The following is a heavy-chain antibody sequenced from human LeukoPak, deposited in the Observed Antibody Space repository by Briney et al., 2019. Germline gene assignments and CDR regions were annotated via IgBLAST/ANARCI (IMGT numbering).Heavy chain of an antibody. V-gene: IGHV3-21*01. Sequence: GGSLRLSCAASGFTFSSYTMHWIRQAPGKGLEWVSSISGSNSYIFYADSVKGRFTVSRDNAKDSLYLQMNSLRAEDTAVYYCARSKGWGVVPAAMLESDYYYGMDVWGQGTTVTVSS. CDR3: ARSKGWGVVPAAMLESDYYYGMDV. D-gene: IGHD2-2*01. CDR2: ISGSNSYI. CDR1: GFTFSSYT. J-gene: IGHJ6*02.